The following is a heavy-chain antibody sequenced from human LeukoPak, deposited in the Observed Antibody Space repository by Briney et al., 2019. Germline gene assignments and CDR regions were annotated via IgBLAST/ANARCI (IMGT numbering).Heavy chain of an antibody. CDR3: ARGYYDFWSGYPNYYYGMDV. CDR1: GGSISSYC. V-gene: IGHV4-59*01. D-gene: IGHD3-3*01. Sequence: SETLSLTCTVSGGSISSYCWSWIRQPPGKGLEWIGYFYYSGSTNYNPSLKSRVTISVDTSKNQFSLKLSSVTAADTAVYYCARGYYDFWSGYPNYYYGMDVWGQGTTVTVSS. J-gene: IGHJ6*02. CDR2: FYYSGST.